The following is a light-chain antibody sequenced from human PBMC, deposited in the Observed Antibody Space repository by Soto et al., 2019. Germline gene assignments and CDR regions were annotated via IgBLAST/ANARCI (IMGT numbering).Light chain of an antibody. CDR1: QSISIW. CDR3: QQYNSYRT. Sequence: DIQMTQSPSTLSASVGDRVTITCRASQSISIWLAWYQQKPGKAPKLLISKASSLESGVPSRFSGSGSGTEFTLAISRLQPDDFGIYYWQQYNSYRTFGQGTKVKVK. J-gene: IGKJ1*01. CDR2: KAS. V-gene: IGKV1-5*03.